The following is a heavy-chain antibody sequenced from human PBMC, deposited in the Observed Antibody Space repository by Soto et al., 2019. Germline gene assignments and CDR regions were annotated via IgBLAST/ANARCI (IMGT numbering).Heavy chain of an antibody. J-gene: IGHJ6*02. CDR1: GYTFTNYA. D-gene: IGHD3-22*01. CDR3: GMLLLLRFGNYGMVF. Sequence: ASVKVSCKASGYTFTNYAIHWVRQAPGQGLEWMGRITAGNGHTEYSQKFQGRVTITSDTSANVAYMDLSSLTSEDTAVYYCGMLLLLRFGNYGMVFWGQGTTVNVSS. CDR2: ITAGNGHT. V-gene: IGHV1-3*01.